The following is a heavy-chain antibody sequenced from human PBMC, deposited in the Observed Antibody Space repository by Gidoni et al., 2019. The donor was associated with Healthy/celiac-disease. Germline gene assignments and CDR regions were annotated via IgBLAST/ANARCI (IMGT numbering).Heavy chain of an antibody. CDR3: ARDQGAFGVVKVAFDI. CDR1: GYTFTSYG. J-gene: IGHJ3*02. D-gene: IGHD3-3*01. Sequence: HVQPVQSGAEVKKPGASVKVSCKASGYTFTSYGISWVRQAPGQGLEWMGWISAYNGNTNYAQKLQGRVTMTTDTSTSTAYRELRSLRSDDTAVYYCARDQGAFGVVKVAFDIWGQGTMVTVSS. V-gene: IGHV1-18*04. CDR2: ISAYNGNT.